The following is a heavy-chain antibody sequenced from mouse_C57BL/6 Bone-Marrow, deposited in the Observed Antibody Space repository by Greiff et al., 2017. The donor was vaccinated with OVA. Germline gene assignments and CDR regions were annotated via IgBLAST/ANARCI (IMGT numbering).Heavy chain of an antibody. V-gene: IGHV1-42*01. Sequence: EVQLQQSGPELVKPGASVKISCKASGYSFTGYYMNWVKPSPEKSLEWIGEINPSTGGTTYNQKFKAKATLTVDKSSSTAYMQLKSLTSEDSAVYYCARRSYYGSSPAWFAYWGQGTLVTVSA. D-gene: IGHD1-1*01. CDR3: ARRSYYGSSPAWFAY. CDR2: INPSTGGT. CDR1: GYSFTGYY. J-gene: IGHJ3*01.